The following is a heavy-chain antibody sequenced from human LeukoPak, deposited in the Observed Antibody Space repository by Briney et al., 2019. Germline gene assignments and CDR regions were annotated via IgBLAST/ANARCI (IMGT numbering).Heavy chain of an antibody. J-gene: IGHJ1*01. D-gene: IGHD3-10*01. CDR2: ISGSGGTS. Sequence: GGSLRLSCAASGFTFSIYAMSWVRQAPGKGLEWVSGISGSGGTSYYADSVKGRFTISRDNSKNTLYLQMNSLRAEDTAVYYCAKSSRGSEYFQHWGQGTLVTVSS. V-gene: IGHV3-23*01. CDR1: GFTFSIYA. CDR3: AKSSRGSEYFQH.